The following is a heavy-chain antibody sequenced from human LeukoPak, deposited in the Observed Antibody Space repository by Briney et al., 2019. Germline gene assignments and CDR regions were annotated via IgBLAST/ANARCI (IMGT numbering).Heavy chain of an antibody. CDR2: IYPSDSET. CDR3: ARRRDLYSGSYYPFDY. D-gene: IGHD1-26*01. V-gene: IGHV5-51*01. J-gene: IGHJ4*02. CDR1: GYRFTNYW. Sequence: GESLKISCKGSGYRFTNYWIGWVRQMPGKGLEWMGIIYPSDSETRYSPSFQGQVTISADKSISTASLQWSSLKASDTAMYYCARRRDLYSGSYYPFDYWGQGTLVTVSS.